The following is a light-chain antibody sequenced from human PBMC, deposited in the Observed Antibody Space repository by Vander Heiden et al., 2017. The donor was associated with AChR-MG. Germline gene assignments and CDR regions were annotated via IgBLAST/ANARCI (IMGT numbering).Light chain of an antibody. Sequence: SYVLTQPPSMSVVPGRTARLSRAGTDLATNSVQWYQQKPGQAPVLVIFHNSDRPSDIPERFSGSNSGNAATLTITRVEAGDEADYYCQVWDSSSDVVFGGGTKLTVL. V-gene: IGLV3-21*04. CDR2: HNS. CDR1: DLATNS. CDR3: QVWDSSSDVV. J-gene: IGLJ2*01.